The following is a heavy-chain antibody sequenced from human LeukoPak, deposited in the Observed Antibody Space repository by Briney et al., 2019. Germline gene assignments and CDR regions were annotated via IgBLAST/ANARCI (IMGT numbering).Heavy chain of an antibody. CDR3: AELGITMIGGV. D-gene: IGHD3-10*02. Sequence: PGGSLRPSCAASGFTFSSYEMNWVRQAPGKGLEWVSYISSSGSTIYYADSVKGRFTISRDNAKNSLYLQMNSQRAEDTAVYYCAELGITMIGGVWGKGTTVTISS. J-gene: IGHJ6*04. CDR2: ISSSGSTI. CDR1: GFTFSSYE. V-gene: IGHV3-48*03.